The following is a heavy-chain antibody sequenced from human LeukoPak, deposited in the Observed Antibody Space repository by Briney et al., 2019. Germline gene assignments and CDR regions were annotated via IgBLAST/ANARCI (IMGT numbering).Heavy chain of an antibody. D-gene: IGHD3-10*01. CDR2: ISSNGGST. CDR3: AILGGSGTAIDY. V-gene: IGHV3-64D*06. Sequence: RGSLRLSCSASGFTFSSYAMHWVRQAPGKGLEYVSAISSNGGSTYYAGSVKGRFTISRDNSKNTLYLQMSSLRAEDTAVYYCAILGGSGTAIDYWGQGTLVTVSS. J-gene: IGHJ4*02. CDR1: GFTFSSYA.